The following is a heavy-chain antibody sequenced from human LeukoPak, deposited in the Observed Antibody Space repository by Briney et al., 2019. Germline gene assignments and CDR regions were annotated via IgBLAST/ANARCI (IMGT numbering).Heavy chain of an antibody. CDR1: GGSFSGYY. D-gene: IGHD3-16*02. CDR2: IYYSGST. CDR3: ARVVWGSYRSSGD. Sequence: SETLSLTCAVYGGSFSGYYWSWIRQPPGKGLEWIGSIYYSGSTYYNPSLKSRVTISVDTSKNQFSLKLSSVTAADTAVYYCARVVWGSYRSSGDWGQGTLVTVSS. V-gene: IGHV4-34*01. J-gene: IGHJ4*02.